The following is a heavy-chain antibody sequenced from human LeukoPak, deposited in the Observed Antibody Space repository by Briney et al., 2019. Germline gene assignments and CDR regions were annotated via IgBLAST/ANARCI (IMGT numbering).Heavy chain of an antibody. D-gene: IGHD6-13*01. V-gene: IGHV1-46*01. Sequence: ASVKVSCKASGYTFTTYYIHWVRQAPGQGLEWMGMINPRGGSTTYAQKFQGRVTMTRDTSTSTVYMELSSLRSEDTAVFYCARGRAAAGMDYFDYWGQGTLVTVSS. CDR1: GYTFTTYY. J-gene: IGHJ4*02. CDR2: INPRGGST. CDR3: ARGRAAAGMDYFDY.